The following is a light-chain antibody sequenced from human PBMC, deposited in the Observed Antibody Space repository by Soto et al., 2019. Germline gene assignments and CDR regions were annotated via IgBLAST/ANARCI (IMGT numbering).Light chain of an antibody. CDR2: DAS. CDR1: QTVNNY. CDR3: QQRGNWPLT. V-gene: IGKV3-11*01. Sequence: ETVLTQSPATLSLSPGERATLSCRASQTVNNYLAWYQQRPGQAPRLLIYDASNRATGVPARFSGSGSGTDFTLTISSLEPEDFALYYCQQRGNWPLTFDGGTKVEIK. J-gene: IGKJ4*01.